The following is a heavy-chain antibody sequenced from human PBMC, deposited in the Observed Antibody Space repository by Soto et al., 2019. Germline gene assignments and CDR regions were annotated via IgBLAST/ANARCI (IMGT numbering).Heavy chain of an antibody. CDR2: IYYSGST. D-gene: IGHD3-9*01. CDR1: GGSISSGDYY. J-gene: IGHJ6*02. V-gene: IGHV4-30-4*01. CDR3: ARDVRYFDWLLPYYYYGMDV. Sequence: QVQLQESGPGLVKPSQTLSLTCTVSGGSISSGDYYWSWIRQPPGKGLEWIGYIYYSGSTYYNPSLKSRVTISVDTSKNQFSLKLSSVAAADTAVYYCARDVRYFDWLLPYYYYGMDVWGQGTTVTVSS.